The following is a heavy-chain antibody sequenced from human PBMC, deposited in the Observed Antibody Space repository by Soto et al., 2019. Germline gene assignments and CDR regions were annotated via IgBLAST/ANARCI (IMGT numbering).Heavy chain of an antibody. J-gene: IGHJ4*02. CDR2: IYYSGST. CDR3: ARRMGGYLRFDY. V-gene: IGHV4-30-4*01. D-gene: IGHD3-22*01. CDR1: GGSISSGDYY. Sequence: PSETLSLTCTVSGGSISSGDYYWSWIRQPPGKGLEWIGYIYYSGSTYYNPSLKSRVTISVDTSKNQFSLKLSSVTAADTAVYYCARRMGGYLRFDYWGQGTLVTVSS.